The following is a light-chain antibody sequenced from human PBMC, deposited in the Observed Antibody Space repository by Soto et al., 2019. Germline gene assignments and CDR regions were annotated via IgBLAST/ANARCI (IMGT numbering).Light chain of an antibody. CDR2: GNS. Sequence: QSVLTQPPSESGAPGQRVTISCTGSSSNIGAGYDVHWYQQLPGTAPKLLIYGNSNRPSGVPDRFSGSKSGTSASLAITGLQAEDEADYYCQSYDSSLSGYVVFGGGTQLTVL. CDR1: SSNIGAGYD. CDR3: QSYDSSLSGYVV. V-gene: IGLV1-40*01. J-gene: IGLJ2*01.